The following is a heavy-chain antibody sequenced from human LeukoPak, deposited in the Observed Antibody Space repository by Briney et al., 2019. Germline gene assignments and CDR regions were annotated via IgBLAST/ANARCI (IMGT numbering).Heavy chain of an antibody. CDR1: GDSINSNY. CDR2: IYYGGST. D-gene: IGHD5-24*01. V-gene: IGHV4-59*08. J-gene: IGHJ4*02. Sequence: SETLSLTCSVSGDSINSNYWSWMRQPPGKGLEWIGYIYYGGSTNYNPSLKSRVSMSVDTSKNQFSLNLSSVTAADTAVYYCARGRVEMATIIEDYWGQGTLVTVSS. CDR3: ARGRVEMATIIEDY.